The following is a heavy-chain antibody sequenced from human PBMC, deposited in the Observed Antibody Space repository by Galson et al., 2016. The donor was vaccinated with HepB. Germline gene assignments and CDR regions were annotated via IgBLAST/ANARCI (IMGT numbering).Heavy chain of an antibody. D-gene: IGHD1-26*01. V-gene: IGHV3-23*01. CDR1: GFTFSNYG. Sequence: SLRLSCAASGFTFSNYGMTWVRQAPGKGLEVVSSISRSGDSTDYADSVKGRFTLSRDNSKNTLSLQMNSLTADDTAKYYCVQGSTAPAVWGKGTTVTVSS. CDR2: ISRSGDST. CDR3: VQGSTAPAV. J-gene: IGHJ6*04.